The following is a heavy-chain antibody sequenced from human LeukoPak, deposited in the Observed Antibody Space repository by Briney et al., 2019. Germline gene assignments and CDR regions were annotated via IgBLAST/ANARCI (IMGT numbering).Heavy chain of an antibody. D-gene: IGHD2-15*01. CDR3: AKDKNRCIGGNCYPFDY. J-gene: IGHJ4*02. CDR2: ISWYGGSI. V-gene: IGHV3-9*01. CDR1: GFTFDDYV. Sequence: GGSLRLSCAASGFTFDDYVMHWVRHPPGKGLEWVAAISWYGGSITYADSVKGRFTISRDNAKNALYLEMNSLRAEDTALYYCAKDKNRCIGGNCYPFDYWGQGTLVTVSS.